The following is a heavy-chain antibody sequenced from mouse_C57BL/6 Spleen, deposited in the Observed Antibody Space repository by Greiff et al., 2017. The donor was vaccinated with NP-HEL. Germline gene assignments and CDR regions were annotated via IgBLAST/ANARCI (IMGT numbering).Heavy chain of an antibody. V-gene: IGHV1-81*01. D-gene: IGHD1-1*01. J-gene: IGHJ1*03. Sequence: VQLQQSGAELARPGASVKLSCKASGYTFTSYGISWVKQRTGQGLEWIGEIYPRSGNTYYNEKFKGKATLTADKSSSTAYMELRSLTSEDSAVYFCARGGSSSDWYFDVWGTGTTVTVSS. CDR1: GYTFTSYG. CDR2: IYPRSGNT. CDR3: ARGGSSSDWYFDV.